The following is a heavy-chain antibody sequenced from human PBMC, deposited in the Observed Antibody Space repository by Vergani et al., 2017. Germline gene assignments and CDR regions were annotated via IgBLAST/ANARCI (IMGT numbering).Heavy chain of an antibody. CDR1: RFTFDDYA. D-gene: IGHD5-12*01. CDR3: AKDNDYDWYFDL. CDR2: ISWNSGSI. J-gene: IGHJ2*01. V-gene: IGHV3-9*01. Sequence: EVQLVESGGGLVQPGRSLRLSCAASRFTFDDYAMHWVRQAPGKGLEWVSGISWNSGSIGDADSVKGRFTISRDNAKNSLYLQMNSLRAEDTALYYCAKDNDYDWYFDLWGRGTLVTVSS.